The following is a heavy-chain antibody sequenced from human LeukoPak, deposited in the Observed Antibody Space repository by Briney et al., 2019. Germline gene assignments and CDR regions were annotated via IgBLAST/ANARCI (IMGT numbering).Heavy chain of an antibody. Sequence: GASVKVSCKXSGYTLTELSMHWVRQAPGKGLEWMGGFDPEDGETIYSQKFQGRVTMTEDTSTDTAYMELSSLRSEDTAVYYCATDRALEWALRAFDIWGQGTMVTVSS. D-gene: IGHD3-3*01. V-gene: IGHV1-24*01. CDR1: GYTLTELS. CDR2: FDPEDGET. J-gene: IGHJ3*02. CDR3: ATDRALEWALRAFDI.